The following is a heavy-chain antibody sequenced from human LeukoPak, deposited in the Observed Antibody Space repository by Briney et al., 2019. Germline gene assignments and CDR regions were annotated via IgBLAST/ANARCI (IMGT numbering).Heavy chain of an antibody. Sequence: GGSLRLSCAASGFTFSSAWMSWVRQAPGKGLEWVSVIYSGGSTYYADSVKGRFTISRDNSKNTLYLQMNSLRAEDTAVYYCARDLGAYYFDYWGQGTLVTVSS. D-gene: IGHD1-26*01. CDR3: ARDLGAYYFDY. CDR1: GFTFSSAW. CDR2: IYSGGST. J-gene: IGHJ4*02. V-gene: IGHV3-53*01.